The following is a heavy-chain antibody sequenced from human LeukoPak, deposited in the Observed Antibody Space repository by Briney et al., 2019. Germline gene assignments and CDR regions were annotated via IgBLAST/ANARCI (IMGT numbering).Heavy chain of an antibody. J-gene: IGHJ4*02. D-gene: IGHD5-12*01. CDR1: GFTFSNAW. CDR2: ISSSSSYI. V-gene: IGHV3-21*01. Sequence: GGSLRLSCAASGFTFSNAWMNWVRQAPGKGLEWVSSISSSSSYIYYADSVKGRFTISRDNVKNSLYLQMNSLRAEDTAVYYCARDPRGYPDYWGQGTLVTVSS. CDR3: ARDPRGYPDY.